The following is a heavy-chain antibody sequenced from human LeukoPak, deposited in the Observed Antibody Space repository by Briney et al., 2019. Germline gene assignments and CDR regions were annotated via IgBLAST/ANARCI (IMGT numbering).Heavy chain of an antibody. Sequence: PSETLSLTCAVYGGSFSGYYWSWIRQPPGKGLEWIGYIYYSGSTNYNPSLKSRVTISVDTSKNQFSLKLSSVTAADTAVYYCARFGTYSSSWYGPRNWFDPWGQGTLVTVSS. CDR2: IYYSGST. J-gene: IGHJ5*02. CDR1: GGSFSGYY. CDR3: ARFGTYSSSWYGPRNWFDP. V-gene: IGHV4-59*08. D-gene: IGHD6-13*01.